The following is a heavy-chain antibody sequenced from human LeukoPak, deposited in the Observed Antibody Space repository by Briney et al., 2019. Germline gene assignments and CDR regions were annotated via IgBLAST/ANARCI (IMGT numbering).Heavy chain of an antibody. CDR1: GYTFTSYG. CDR2: ISAYNGNT. J-gene: IGHJ4*02. Sequence: SVKVSCKASGYTFTSYGISWVRQAPGQGLEWMGWISAYNGNTNYAQKLQGRVTMTTDTSTSTAYMELRSLSSDDTAVYYCARVGSYYDSSGYYWAPFDYWGQGTLVTVSS. CDR3: ARVGSYYDSSGYYWAPFDY. V-gene: IGHV1-18*01. D-gene: IGHD3-22*01.